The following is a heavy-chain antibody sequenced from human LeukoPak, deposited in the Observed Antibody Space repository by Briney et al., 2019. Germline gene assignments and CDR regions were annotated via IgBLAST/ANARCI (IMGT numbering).Heavy chain of an antibody. CDR2: ISSSGGST. CDR3: AKSIAISGGNNGVDF. Sequence: GGSLRLSCARSRFTFSSYVMGWVRPAPRKGLGVVSSISSSGGSTYYADSVKGRFTISRDNSKNTLYLQMNSLRAEDAALYVCAKSIAISGGNNGVDFCGQGTPVSVSS. D-gene: IGHD6-6*01. CDR1: RFTFSSYV. J-gene: IGHJ6*02. V-gene: IGHV3-23*01.